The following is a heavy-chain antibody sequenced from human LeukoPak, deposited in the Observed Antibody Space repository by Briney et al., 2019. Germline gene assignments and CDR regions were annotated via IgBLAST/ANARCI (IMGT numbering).Heavy chain of an antibody. V-gene: IGHV3-33*01. Sequence: GGSLRLSCAASGFTFSTYGMHWVRQAPGKGLEWVAVIWYDGSNKYYADSVKGRFTISRGNSKNTLDLQMNSLRAEDTAVYYCARDRMALFDCWGQGTLVTVSS. CDR1: GFTFSTYG. CDR3: ARDRMALFDC. J-gene: IGHJ4*02. CDR2: IWYDGSNK. D-gene: IGHD2-8*01.